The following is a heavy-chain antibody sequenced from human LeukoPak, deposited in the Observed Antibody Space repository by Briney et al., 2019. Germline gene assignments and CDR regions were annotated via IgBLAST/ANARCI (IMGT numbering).Heavy chain of an antibody. CDR1: GGSISSGGYS. J-gene: IGHJ2*01. D-gene: IGHD3-22*01. CDR2: IYHSGST. V-gene: IGHV4-30-2*01. CDR3: ARGVTMIVVVIHDWYFDL. Sequence: SQTLSLTCAVSGGSISSGGYSWSWIRQPPGKGLEWIGYIYHSGSTYYNPSLKSRVTISVDRSKNQFSLKLSSLTAADTAVYYCARGVTMIVVVIHDWYFDLWGRGTLVTVSS.